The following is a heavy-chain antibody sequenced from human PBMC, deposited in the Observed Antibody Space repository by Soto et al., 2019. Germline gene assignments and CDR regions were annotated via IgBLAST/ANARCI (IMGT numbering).Heavy chain of an antibody. V-gene: IGHV4-34*01. Sequence: PSETLSLTCAVYGGSFSGYYWSWIRQPPGKGLEWIGEINHSGSTNYNPSLKSRVTISVDTSKNQFSLKLSSVTAADTAVYYCARGHLRITMVRGVTRFDYWGQGTLVTVSS. D-gene: IGHD3-10*01. CDR3: ARGHLRITMVRGVTRFDY. CDR2: INHSGST. J-gene: IGHJ4*02. CDR1: GGSFSGYY.